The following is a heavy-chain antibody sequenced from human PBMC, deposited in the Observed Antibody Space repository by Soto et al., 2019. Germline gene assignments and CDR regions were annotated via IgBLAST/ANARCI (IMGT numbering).Heavy chain of an antibody. Sequence: TSETLSLTCTASGGSISSSSYYWGWIRQPPGKGLEWIGSIYYSGSTYYNPSLKSRVTISVDTSKNQFSLKLSSVTAADTAVYYCASSGLRRHYGMNVWGQGTTVTVCS. J-gene: IGHJ6*02. D-gene: IGHD2-15*01. CDR3: ASSGLRRHYGMNV. CDR2: IYYSGST. CDR1: GGSISSSSYY. V-gene: IGHV4-39*01.